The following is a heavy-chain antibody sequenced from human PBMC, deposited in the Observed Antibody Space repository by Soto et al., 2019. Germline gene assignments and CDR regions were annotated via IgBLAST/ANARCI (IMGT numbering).Heavy chain of an antibody. J-gene: IGHJ4*01. CDR2: VNPILSLS. CDR1: GDTFNFYS. D-gene: IGHD3-10*01. Sequence: SVKVSCKASGDTFNFYSINWVRQAPGLGLEWLGRVNPILSLSNYAQRSQGRVTMTADKSTSTAYMILNSLKSEDTAIYYCATSYGSGYRAFDYWG. V-gene: IGHV1-69*10. CDR3: ATSYGSGYRAFDY.